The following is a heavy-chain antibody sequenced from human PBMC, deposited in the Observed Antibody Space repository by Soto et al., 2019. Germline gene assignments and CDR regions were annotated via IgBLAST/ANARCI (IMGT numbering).Heavy chain of an antibody. V-gene: IGHV1-69*13. CDR3: ARDTGQQNYRRPDAFDI. CDR1: GGTFSSYA. J-gene: IGHJ3*02. CDR2: IIPIFVTS. D-gene: IGHD1-7*01. Sequence: GASVKVSCKASGGTFSSYAISWVRQAPGQGLEWMGGIIPIFVTSNYAQKFQGRVTITADESTSTAYMELSSLRSEGTGVDYCARDTGQQNYRRPDAFDIWGQGTMVTVSS.